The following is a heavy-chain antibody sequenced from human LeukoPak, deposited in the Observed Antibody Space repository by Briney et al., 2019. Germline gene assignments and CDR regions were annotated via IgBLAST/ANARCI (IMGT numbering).Heavy chain of an antibody. J-gene: IGHJ4*02. CDR3: ATCNPYYYGSRNLKELDY. D-gene: IGHD3-10*01. Sequence: ASVKVSCKVSGYTLTELSMHWVRQAPGKGLEWMGGFDPEDGETIYAQKFQSRVTMTEDTSTDTAYMELSSLRSEGTAVYYCATCNPYYYGSRNLKELDYWGQGTLVTVSS. CDR1: GYTLTELS. V-gene: IGHV1-24*01. CDR2: FDPEDGET.